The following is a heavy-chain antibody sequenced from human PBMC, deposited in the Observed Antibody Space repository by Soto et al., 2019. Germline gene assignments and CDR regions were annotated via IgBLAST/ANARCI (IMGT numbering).Heavy chain of an antibody. J-gene: IGHJ4*02. V-gene: IGHV3-30*18. Sequence: ESGGGVVQPGRSLRLSCAASGFTFSSYGMHWVRQAPGKGLEWVAVISYDGSNKYYADSVKGRFTISRDNSKNTLYLQMNSLRAEDTAVYYCAKDLSSVSFDYWGQGTLVTVSS. CDR3: AKDLSSVSFDY. CDR1: GFTFSSYG. CDR2: ISYDGSNK.